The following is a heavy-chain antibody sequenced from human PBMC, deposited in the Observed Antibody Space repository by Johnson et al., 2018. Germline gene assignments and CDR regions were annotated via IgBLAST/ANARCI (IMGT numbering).Heavy chain of an antibody. Sequence: VQLVQSGGGVVQPGRSLRLSCAASGFTFDDYAMHWVRQAPGKGLEWVSGISWNSGSIGYADSVKGRFTISRDNSKNTLYLQMNRLRAEDTALYDCAKAIKPGDSSGWYEGDYYYYGMDVWGQGTTVTVSS. CDR1: GFTFDDYA. CDR3: AKAIKPGDSSGWYEGDYYYYGMDV. J-gene: IGHJ6*02. D-gene: IGHD6-19*01. CDR2: ISWNSGSI. V-gene: IGHV3-9*01.